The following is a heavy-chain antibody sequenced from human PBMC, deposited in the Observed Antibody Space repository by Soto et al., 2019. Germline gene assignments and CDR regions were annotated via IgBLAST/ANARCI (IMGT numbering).Heavy chain of an antibody. Sequence: QVQLVESGGGLVKPGGSLRLSCAASGFTFSDYYMSWIRQAPGKGLEWVSYISSSSSYTNYADSVKGRFTISRDNAKNSLYLQMNSLRAEDTAMYYCARDSLVASYYYYGMDVWGQGTTVTVSS. J-gene: IGHJ6*02. CDR1: GFTFSDYY. V-gene: IGHV3-11*06. D-gene: IGHD2-8*02. CDR2: ISSSSSYT. CDR3: ARDSLVASYYYYGMDV.